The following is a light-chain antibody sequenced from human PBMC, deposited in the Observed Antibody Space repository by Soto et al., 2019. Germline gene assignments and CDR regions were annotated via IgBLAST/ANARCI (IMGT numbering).Light chain of an antibody. J-gene: IGKJ5*01. Sequence: EIVLTQSPGTLSLSPGDRATLSCRASQSVGGNVAWYQQIPGQPPKLLIFGASSRATGIADKFSGSGSGTDFTLTISRLEPEDFALYYCQHYGAAPITFGQGTRLETK. CDR1: QSVGGN. CDR2: GAS. V-gene: IGKV3-20*01. CDR3: QHYGAAPIT.